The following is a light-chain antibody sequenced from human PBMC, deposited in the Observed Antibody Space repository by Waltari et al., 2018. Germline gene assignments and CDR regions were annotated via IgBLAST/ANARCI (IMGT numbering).Light chain of an antibody. CDR3: QQYNTCPWT. V-gene: IGKV1-5*03. CDR2: KAS. Sequence: DIQMTRSPSILSASVGDRVTITCRARQSLCSWLAWYQQEPGKAPHLLIYKASALERGVPSRFSGSGSATDFTLTISSLQPDDFATYYCQQYNTCPWTFGQGTKVEIK. CDR1: QSLCSW. J-gene: IGKJ1*01.